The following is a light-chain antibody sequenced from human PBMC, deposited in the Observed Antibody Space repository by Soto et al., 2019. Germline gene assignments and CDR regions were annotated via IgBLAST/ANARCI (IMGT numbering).Light chain of an antibody. J-gene: IGKJ4*01. CDR2: GAF. CDR3: QQYKNWPPLT. V-gene: IGKV3-15*01. Sequence: EIVMTQSPATLSVSPGERVTLSCRASQSVSRNLAWYQQKPGQAPRLLIYGAFTRATGIPARFSGSGSGTEFTLTISSLQSEDFAVYYCQQYKNWPPLTFGGGTKVEIK. CDR1: QSVSRN.